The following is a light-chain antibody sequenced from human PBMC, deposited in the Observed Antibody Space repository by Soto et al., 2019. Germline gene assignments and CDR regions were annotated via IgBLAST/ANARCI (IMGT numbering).Light chain of an antibody. CDR2: GYV. CDR1: SSNIGAGYD. Sequence: QPVLTQPPSVSGAPGQRVTISCIGSSSNIGAGYDVHWYQQLPGGTPKLLIYGYVKRPSGVPARFSGSRSATSASLAITGLQTEDEADYYCQSYDTSLRGPVFGGGTKLTVL. J-gene: IGLJ3*02. V-gene: IGLV1-40*01. CDR3: QSYDTSLRGPV.